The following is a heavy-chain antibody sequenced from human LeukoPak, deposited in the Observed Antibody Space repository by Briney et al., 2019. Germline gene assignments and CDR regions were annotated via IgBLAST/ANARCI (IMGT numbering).Heavy chain of an antibody. Sequence: QPGGSLRLSCAASTFTFGNYWMSWVRQAPGEGLEGVANIKEDGTEEYYVDSVKGRFTISRDNTKNSLYLQMNSLRAEDTAVYYCARDPAAWDYWGQGTLVTVSS. CDR2: IKEDGTEE. CDR1: TFTFGNYW. J-gene: IGHJ4*02. D-gene: IGHD6-13*01. CDR3: ARDPAAWDY. V-gene: IGHV3-7*01.